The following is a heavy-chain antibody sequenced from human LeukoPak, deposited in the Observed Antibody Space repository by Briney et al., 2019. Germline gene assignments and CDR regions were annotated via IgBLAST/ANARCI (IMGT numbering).Heavy chain of an antibody. V-gene: IGHV4-4*09. D-gene: IGHD3-10*01. Sequence: SETLSLTCTVSGGSISSYYWSWIRQPQGKGLEWIGYIYTSGSTNYNPSLKSRVTISVDTSKNQFSLKLSSVTAADTAVYYCASRRLDYYGSGSYYTRYYYYYMDVWGKGTTVTVSS. CDR3: ASRRLDYYGSGSYYTRYYYYYMDV. J-gene: IGHJ6*03. CDR2: IYTSGST. CDR1: GGSISSYY.